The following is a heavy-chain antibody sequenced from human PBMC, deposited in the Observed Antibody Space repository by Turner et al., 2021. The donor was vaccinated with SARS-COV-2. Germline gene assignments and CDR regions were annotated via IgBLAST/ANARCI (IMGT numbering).Heavy chain of an antibody. Sequence: EVRLLESGGGLVQPGGSLRLSCAASGFTFSDYAMTWVRQAPGKGLEWVSIISNGGDFTYYADSAKGRFTISRDNSKNTLYLQMNSLRAEDTAVYFCAKGTTMVRRLTSYFDYWGRGILVTVSS. CDR3: AKGTTMVRRLTSYFDY. V-gene: IGHV3-23*01. D-gene: IGHD3-10*01. J-gene: IGHJ4*02. CDR2: ISNGGDFT. CDR1: GFTFSDYA.